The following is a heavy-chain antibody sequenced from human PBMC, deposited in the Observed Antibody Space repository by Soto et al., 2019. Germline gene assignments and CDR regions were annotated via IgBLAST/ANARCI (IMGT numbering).Heavy chain of an antibody. CDR1: GFTFGDSY. CDR2: ISPGSRYP. D-gene: IGHD2-15*01. J-gene: IGHJ4*02. CDR3: VRGGGGGVLDA. Sequence: PGGSLRLSCAGYGFTFGDSYMSWIRQAPGKGLEWLSYISPGSRYPAYADSVKGRFTISRDNAKRSLYLQMMSLTAEDTAIYYCVRGGGGGVLDAWGQGTMVTVSS. V-gene: IGHV3-11*06.